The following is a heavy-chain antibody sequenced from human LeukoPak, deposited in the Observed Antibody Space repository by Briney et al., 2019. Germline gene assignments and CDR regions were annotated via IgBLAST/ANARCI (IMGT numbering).Heavy chain of an antibody. CDR2: IYYSGST. Sequence: SETLSLTCTVSGGSISSYYWSWLRQPPGKGLEWIGYIYYSGSTNYNPSLKSRVTISVDTSKNQFSLKLSSVTAADTAVYYCARAGSYDFWSGYYLADYWGQGTLVTVSS. CDR1: GGSISSYY. CDR3: ARAGSYDFWSGYYLADY. J-gene: IGHJ4*02. D-gene: IGHD3-3*01. V-gene: IGHV4-59*01.